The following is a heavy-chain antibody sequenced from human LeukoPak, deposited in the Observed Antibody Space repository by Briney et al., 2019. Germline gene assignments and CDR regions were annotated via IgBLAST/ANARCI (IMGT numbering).Heavy chain of an antibody. CDR2: IYSGGGT. V-gene: IGHV3-53*01. J-gene: IGHJ4*02. Sequence: GGSLRLSCTASGFTFSRSSMNWVRQAPGKGLEWVSLIYSGGGTYYADSVKGRFTISRDNSKNTLSVQMNSLRAEDTAVYYCARVLVAYSDSSGYVGGPFDSWGQGTLVTVSS. CDR1: GFTFSRSS. D-gene: IGHD3-22*01. CDR3: ARVLVAYSDSSGYVGGPFDS.